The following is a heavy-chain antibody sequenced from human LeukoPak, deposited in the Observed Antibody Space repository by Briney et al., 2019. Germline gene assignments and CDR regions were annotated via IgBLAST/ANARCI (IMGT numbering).Heavy chain of an antibody. CDR1: GFTFGDYG. CDR3: AISPGITGTTSGFDY. V-gene: IGHV3-20*04. J-gene: IGHJ4*02. Sequence: PGGSLRLSCVGSGFTFGDYGMSWVRQSPGKGLEWVAGINWNGGSTDYADSVKGRFTISRYNAKISLYLQMNSLRGADTSLYYCAISPGITGTTSGFDYWGQGALVIVSS. D-gene: IGHD1-14*01. CDR2: INWNGGST.